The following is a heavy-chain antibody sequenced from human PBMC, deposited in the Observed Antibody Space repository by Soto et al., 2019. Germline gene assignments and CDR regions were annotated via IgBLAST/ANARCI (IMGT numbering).Heavy chain of an antibody. Sequence: QDQLVQSGAEVEKPGASVKVSCEASVFGDGISWVRQAPGQGLEWMGWINVHNGQTEYAEKFEGRVTMTSETSTNTGYMELRTLRSDDTAVYYCARRGPQYMDVWGKGTTVIVSS. CDR2: INVHNGQT. J-gene: IGHJ6*04. CDR1: VFGDG. V-gene: IGHV1-18*01. CDR3: ARRGPQYMDV. D-gene: IGHD3-10*01.